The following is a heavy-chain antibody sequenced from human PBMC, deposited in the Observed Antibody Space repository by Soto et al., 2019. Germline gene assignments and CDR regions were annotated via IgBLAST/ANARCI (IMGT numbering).Heavy chain of an antibody. CDR3: ARVGPYASGSYMLRYNWFDP. CDR1: GFTFTSAW. J-gene: IGHJ5*02. D-gene: IGHD3-10*01. CDR2: IKSKTDGGTT. Sequence: GGSLRLSCAASGFTFTSAWMSWVRQAPGKGLEWVGRIKSKTDGGTTDYAAPVRGRFTISRDDSKNTLYVQLNSLKTEDTAVYYCARVGPYASGSYMLRYNWFDPWSLGT. V-gene: IGHV3-15*01.